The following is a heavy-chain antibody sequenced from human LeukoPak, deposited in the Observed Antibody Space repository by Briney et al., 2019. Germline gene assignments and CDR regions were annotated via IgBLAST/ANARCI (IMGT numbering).Heavy chain of an antibody. D-gene: IGHD3-10*01. V-gene: IGHV4-30-4*01. CDR2: IYHSGTT. Sequence: PSQTLSLTCTLSGGSLSSGDYYWSWIRQSPGKGLEWIGYIYHSGTTYYNPSLKSRLSMSVDTSKNQFSLNLTSVTPADTAVYYCARTGCYYYLYYYHGMDVWGQGTTVTVSS. J-gene: IGHJ6*02. CDR3: ARTGCYYYLYYYHGMDV. CDR1: GGSLSSGDYY.